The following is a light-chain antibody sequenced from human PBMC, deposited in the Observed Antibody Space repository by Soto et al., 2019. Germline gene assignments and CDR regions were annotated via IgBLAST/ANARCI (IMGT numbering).Light chain of an antibody. CDR1: QSISSYY. V-gene: IGKV3-20*01. Sequence: VLTQSPGTLSLSPGERATISCRARQSISSYYLAWYQHKPGQAPRLLMNGASSRATGIPHRFSGSGSGTDFTLTISRLEPEDCGVYYCQQYGGSPPYTFGQGTTLEIK. CDR3: QQYGGSPPYT. CDR2: GAS. J-gene: IGKJ2*01.